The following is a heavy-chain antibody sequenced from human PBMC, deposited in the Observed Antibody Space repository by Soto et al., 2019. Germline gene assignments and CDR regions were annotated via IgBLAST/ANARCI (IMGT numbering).Heavy chain of an antibody. CDR1: GSSLSSTRMA. J-gene: IGHJ4*02. CDR2: IYWDDDK. V-gene: IGHV2-5*02. D-gene: IGHD6-19*01. CDR3: AHIVVAGLGYYFDY. Sequence: QITLKESGPTLVKPTQTLTLTCTFSGSSLSSTRMAVGWIRQPPGKALEWLALIYWDDDKRYSPFLKSRLTITKDPSKHPVVLTMSNMDPVDTARYYCAHIVVAGLGYYFDYWGQGTLVTVSS.